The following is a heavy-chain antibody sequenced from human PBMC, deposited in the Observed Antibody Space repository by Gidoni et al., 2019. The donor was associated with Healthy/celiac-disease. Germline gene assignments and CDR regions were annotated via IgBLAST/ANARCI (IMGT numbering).Heavy chain of an antibody. Sequence: QVQLQQWGAGLWKPSETLSLTCAVYGGSVSGYYWSWIRQPPGKGLEWIGEINHSGSTNYNPSLKSRVTISVDTSKNQFSLKLSSVTAADTAVYYCARALRFLEWLGWFDPWGQGTLVTVSS. CDR3: ARALRFLEWLGWFDP. J-gene: IGHJ5*02. CDR1: GGSVSGYY. V-gene: IGHV4-34*01. D-gene: IGHD3-3*01. CDR2: INHSGST.